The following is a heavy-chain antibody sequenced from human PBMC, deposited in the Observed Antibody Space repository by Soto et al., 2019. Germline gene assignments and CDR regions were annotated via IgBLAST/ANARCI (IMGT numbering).Heavy chain of an antibody. D-gene: IGHD6-13*01. CDR3: RSSSRYGTDV. CDR2: INHSGST. Sequence: PSETLSLTCAVYGGSFSGYYWTWIRQPPGTGLEWIGEINHSGSTNYNPSLKSRVAISVDTSKNQFSLQLTSVTAADSGVYYCRSSSRYGTDVWGQGTTVTVSS. CDR1: GGSFSGYY. V-gene: IGHV4-34*01. J-gene: IGHJ6*02.